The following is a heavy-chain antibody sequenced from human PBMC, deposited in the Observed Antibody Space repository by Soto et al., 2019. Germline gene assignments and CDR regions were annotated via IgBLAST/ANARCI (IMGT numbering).Heavy chain of an antibody. J-gene: IGHJ3*01. V-gene: IGHV1-46*04. CDR3: ATLFDFWSGHDDDVMREGDVSDF. CDR1: GYTFTSYS. CDR2: INPSGGST. D-gene: IGHD3-3*01. Sequence: ASVKVSCKASGYTFTSYSMSWVRQAPGRGLEWMGVINPSGGSTTYAQKLQGRVTMTRDTSTSTVYMELSSLRSEDTAVYYCATLFDFWSGHDDDVMREGDVSDFWGQGTMVTVSS.